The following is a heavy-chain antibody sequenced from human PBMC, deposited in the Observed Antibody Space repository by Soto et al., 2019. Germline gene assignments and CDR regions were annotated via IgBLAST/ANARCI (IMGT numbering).Heavy chain of an antibody. CDR3: ARDDSSGYYYPNWFDP. J-gene: IGHJ5*02. CDR2: IIPIFGTA. Sequence: QVQLVQSGAEVKKPGSSVKVSCKASGGTFSSYAISWVRQAPGQGLEWLGGIIPIFGTANYAQKFQGRVTITADKSTSTAYMELSSLRSEDTAVYYCARDDSSGYYYPNWFDPWGQGTLVTVSS. D-gene: IGHD3-22*01. V-gene: IGHV1-69*06. CDR1: GGTFSSYA.